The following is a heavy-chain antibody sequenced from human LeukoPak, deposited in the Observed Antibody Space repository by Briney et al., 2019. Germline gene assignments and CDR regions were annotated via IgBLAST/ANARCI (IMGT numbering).Heavy chain of an antibody. J-gene: IGHJ4*02. D-gene: IGHD3-22*01. CDR1: GFTFGGYA. CDR2: IRSKAYGGTT. V-gene: IGHV3-49*04. CDR3: TRLRPYYYDSSGSFDY. Sequence: GGSLRLSCTASGFTFGGYAMSWVRQAPGKGLEWVGFIRSKAYGGTTEYAASVKGRFTISRDDSKSIAYLQMNSLKTEDTAVYYCTRLRPYYYDSSGSFDYWGQGTLVTVSS.